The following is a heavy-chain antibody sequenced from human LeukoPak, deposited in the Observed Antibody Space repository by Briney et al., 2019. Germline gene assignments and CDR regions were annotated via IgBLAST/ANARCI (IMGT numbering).Heavy chain of an antibody. D-gene: IGHD3-10*02. CDR3: AKELDTMFFDY. CDR1: GFTFDRYT. CDR2: AGWVGGTT. J-gene: IGHJ4*02. V-gene: IGHV3-43*01. Sequence: GGSLRLSCAASGFTFDRYTIHWVRQAPGKGLEWVSLAGWVGGTTYYADSVRGRFTISRDSGKNSVYLQMNSLTTDDTAFYFCAKELDTMFFDYWGQGALVTVSS.